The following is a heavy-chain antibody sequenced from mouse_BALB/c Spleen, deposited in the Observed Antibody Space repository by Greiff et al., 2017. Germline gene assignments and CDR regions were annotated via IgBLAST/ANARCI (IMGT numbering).Heavy chain of an antibody. CDR3: ARPHYGYDDYAMDY. V-gene: IGHV5-6*01. CDR1: GFTFSSYG. J-gene: IGHJ4*01. CDR2: ISSGGSYT. D-gene: IGHD2-2*01. Sequence: EVKLVESGGDLVKPGGSLKLSCAASGFTFSSYGMSWVRQTPDKRLELVATISSGGSYTYYPDSVKGRFTISRDNAKNTLYLQMSSLKSEDTAMYYCARPHYGYDDYAMDYWGQGTSVTVSS.